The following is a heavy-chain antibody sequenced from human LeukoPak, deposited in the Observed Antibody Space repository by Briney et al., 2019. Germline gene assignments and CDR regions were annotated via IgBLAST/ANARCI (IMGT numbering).Heavy chain of an antibody. Sequence: GASVKVSCKASGGTFSSYAINWVRQATGQGLEWMGWMNPNSGNTGYAQKFQGRVTITRNTSISTAYMELSSLRSEDTAVYYCAREHSVVVPAARYYYYYMDVWGKGTTVTVSS. D-gene: IGHD2-2*01. J-gene: IGHJ6*03. CDR2: MNPNSGNT. V-gene: IGHV1-8*03. CDR3: AREHSVVVPAARYYYYYMDV. CDR1: GGTFSSYA.